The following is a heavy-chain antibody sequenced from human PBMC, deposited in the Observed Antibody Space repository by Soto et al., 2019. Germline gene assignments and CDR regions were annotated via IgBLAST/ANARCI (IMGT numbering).Heavy chain of an antibody. Sequence: SVKVSCKASGGTFSSYAISWVRQAPGQGLEWMGGIIPIFGTANYAQKFQGRVTITADKSTSTAYMELSSLRSEDTAVYYCARDRRFTGDYYYYGMDVWGQGTTVTVSS. V-gene: IGHV1-69*06. CDR2: IIPIFGTA. CDR1: GGTFSSYA. D-gene: IGHD1-26*01. CDR3: ARDRRFTGDYYYYGMDV. J-gene: IGHJ6*02.